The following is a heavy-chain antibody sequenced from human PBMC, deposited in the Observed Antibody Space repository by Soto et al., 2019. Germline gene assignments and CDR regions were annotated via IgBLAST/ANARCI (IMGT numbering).Heavy chain of an antibody. V-gene: IGHV4-31*03. CDR2: IYYSGST. CDR1: GGSISSGGYY. J-gene: IGHJ4*02. D-gene: IGHD2-15*01. CDR3: ARVVAATHNDC. Sequence: QVQLQESGPGLVKPSQTLSLTCTVSGGSISSGGYYWSWIRQHPGKGLEWIGYIYYSGSTYYNPSLKCXGTXPXGASKSQVSLRRSCVTAADTAVYYCARVVAATHNDCWGQGTLVTVSS.